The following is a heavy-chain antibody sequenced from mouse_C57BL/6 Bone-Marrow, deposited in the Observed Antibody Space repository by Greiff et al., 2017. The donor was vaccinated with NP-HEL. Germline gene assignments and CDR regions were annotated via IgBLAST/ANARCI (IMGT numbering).Heavy chain of an antibody. CDR3: ARIAGYHYFDY. V-gene: IGHV1-61*01. Sequence: QVQLQQPGAELVRPGSSVKLSCKASGYTFTIYWMDWVKQRPGQGLEWIGNIYPSDSETHYNQKFKDKATLTVDKSSSTAYMQLSSLTSEDSAVYYCARIAGYHYFDYWGQGTTLTVSS. CDR2: IYPSDSET. CDR1: GYTFTIYW. D-gene: IGHD2-2*01. J-gene: IGHJ2*01.